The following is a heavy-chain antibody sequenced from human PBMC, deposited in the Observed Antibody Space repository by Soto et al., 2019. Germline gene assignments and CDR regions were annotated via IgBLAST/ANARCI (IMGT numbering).Heavy chain of an antibody. V-gene: IGHV3-23*01. J-gene: IGHJ4*02. CDR2: ISGSGSST. CDR3: AKDYDYIWGSFRPTSPPLVY. CDR1: GFTFSNYA. D-gene: IGHD3-16*02. Sequence: EVQLLESGGGLVQPGGSLRLSCAASGFTFSNYAMSWVRQAPGRGLEWVSAISGSGSSTYYADSVKGRFTISRDNSKNTLYLHMSSLRAEDTALYYCAKDYDYIWGSFRPTSPPLVYWGQGTLVTVSS.